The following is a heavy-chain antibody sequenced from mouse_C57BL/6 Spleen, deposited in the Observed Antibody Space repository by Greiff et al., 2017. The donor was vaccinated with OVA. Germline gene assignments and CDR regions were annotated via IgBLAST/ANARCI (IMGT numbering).Heavy chain of an antibody. V-gene: IGHV3-6*01. J-gene: IGHJ3*01. CDR2: ISYDGSN. CDR1: GYSITSGYY. Sequence: EVKVEASGPGLVKPSQSLSLTCSVTGYSITSGYYWNWIRQFPGNKLEWMGYISYDGSNNYNPSLKNPISITRDTSKNQFFLKLNSVTTEDTATYYCARDRYYGGGFAYWGQGTLVTVSA. D-gene: IGHD1-1*01. CDR3: ARDRYYGGGFAY.